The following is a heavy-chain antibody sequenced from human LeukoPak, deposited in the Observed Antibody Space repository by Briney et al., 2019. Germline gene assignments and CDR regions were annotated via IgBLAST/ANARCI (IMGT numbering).Heavy chain of an antibody. CDR3: ARSTFSRPFDY. J-gene: IGHJ4*02. Sequence: SETLSLTCTFSGGSISRGGYSWSWIRKHPGKGLEWIGYIYYSGSTYYNPSLKSRVTISVDTSKNQFSLKLSSVTAADTAVYYCARSTFSRPFDYWGQGTLVTVSS. CDR1: GGSISRGGYS. V-gene: IGHV4-31*03. CDR2: IYYSGST. D-gene: IGHD2/OR15-2a*01.